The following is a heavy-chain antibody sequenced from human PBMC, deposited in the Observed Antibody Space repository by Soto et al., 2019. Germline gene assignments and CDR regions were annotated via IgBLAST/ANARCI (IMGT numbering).Heavy chain of an antibody. J-gene: IGHJ6*02. V-gene: IGHV1-69*01. CDR1: GGTFGSYA. CDR3: ARSQGSSTSLEIYYYYYYGMDV. CDR2: IIPIPGTA. D-gene: IGHD2-2*01. Sequence: QVQLVQSGAEVQKPGSSVKVSCKASGGTFGSYAISWVRQAPGQGLEWMGGIIPIPGTANYAQKFQGRVTMAADESTSTAYMELSSLRSEDTAVYYCARSQGSSTSLEIYYYYYYGMDVCGQGTTVTVSS.